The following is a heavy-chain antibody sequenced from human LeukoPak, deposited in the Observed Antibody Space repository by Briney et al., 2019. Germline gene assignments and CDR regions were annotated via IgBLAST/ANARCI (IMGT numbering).Heavy chain of an antibody. V-gene: IGHV4-34*01. J-gene: IGHJ4*02. Sequence: PSETLSLTCAVYGGSFSGYYWSWIRQPPGKGREWIREINHSGSTNYNPSLKSRVTISVDTSKNQFSLKLSSVTAADTAVYYCARGRYYSSGWYKARHFDYWGEGTLVTVSS. CDR1: GGSFSGYY. CDR3: ARGRYYSSGWYKARHFDY. D-gene: IGHD6-19*01. CDR2: INHSGST.